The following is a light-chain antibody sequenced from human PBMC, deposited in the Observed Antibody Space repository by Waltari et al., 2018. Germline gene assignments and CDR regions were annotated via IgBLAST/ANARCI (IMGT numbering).Light chain of an antibody. V-gene: IGLV2-14*01. Sequence: QSALTQPASVSGSPGQSITISCTGTSSDVGFYNYVSWYQQHPGKAPKLMIYDVSERPSGFSNRFSGCKSCNTASLTISGLQAEDEADYYCNSYAGSSSWVFGGGTKLTVL. CDR1: SSDVGFYNY. CDR3: NSYAGSSSWV. CDR2: DVS. J-gene: IGLJ3*02.